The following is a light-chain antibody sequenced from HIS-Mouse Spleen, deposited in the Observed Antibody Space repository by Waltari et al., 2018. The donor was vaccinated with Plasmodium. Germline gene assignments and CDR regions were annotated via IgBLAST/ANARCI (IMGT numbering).Light chain of an antibody. CDR3: CSHAGSSTNWV. CDR2: ESS. V-gene: IGLV2-23*01. CDR1: SSDVGSYNL. J-gene: IGLJ3*02. Sequence: QSALTQPASVSGSPGQSITISCTGTSSDVGSYNLVSWYQQHPGKAPKLMLYESSKRPSAVSHSFSASKSGNTASLTISGLQAEDEADYYCCSHAGSSTNWVFGGGTKLTVL.